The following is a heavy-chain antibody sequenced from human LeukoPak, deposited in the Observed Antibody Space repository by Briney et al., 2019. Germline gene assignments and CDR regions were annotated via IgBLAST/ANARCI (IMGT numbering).Heavy chain of an antibody. CDR1: GFTFSSYW. CDR3: ARFGLTNWYFDL. D-gene: IGHD3/OR15-3a*01. J-gene: IGHJ2*01. CDR2: IKQDGSEK. Sequence: DPGGSLRLSCSASGFTFSSYWMSWLRQAPGKGLEWVANIKQDGSEKYYVDSVKGRFTISRDNAKNSLYLQMNSLKAEDTAVYYCARFGLTNWYFDLWGRGTLVTVSS. V-gene: IGHV3-7*01.